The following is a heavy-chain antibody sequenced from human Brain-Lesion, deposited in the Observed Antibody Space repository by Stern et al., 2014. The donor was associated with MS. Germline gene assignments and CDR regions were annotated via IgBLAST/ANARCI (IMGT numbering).Heavy chain of an antibody. CDR3: TTSPYGLDA. CDR2: IIPIRGVA. Sequence: QMQLVQSGAELKKPGSSVKVSCKASGGTFSSYTVSWVRQAPGQGLERMGKIIPIRGVANYAPKFQGRVTITADKFTGTAYMEVTSLRSEDTAIYYCTTSPYGLDAWGQGTTVTVSS. J-gene: IGHJ6*02. V-gene: IGHV1-69*09. CDR1: GGTFSSYT. D-gene: IGHD1-14*01.